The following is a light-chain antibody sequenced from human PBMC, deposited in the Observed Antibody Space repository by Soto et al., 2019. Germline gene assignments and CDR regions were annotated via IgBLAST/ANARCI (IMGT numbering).Light chain of an antibody. CDR2: KAS. J-gene: IGKJ1*01. CDR1: QSVSTW. Sequence: DIQMTQSPSTLSASVGDRVTITCRASQSVSTWLAWYQQKPGKAPEILIYKASTLESGVPSRFSGSGSGTEFTLTISSLQPDDIATYYCLQYNSYTGTFGQGTKVELK. V-gene: IGKV1-5*03. CDR3: LQYNSYTGT.